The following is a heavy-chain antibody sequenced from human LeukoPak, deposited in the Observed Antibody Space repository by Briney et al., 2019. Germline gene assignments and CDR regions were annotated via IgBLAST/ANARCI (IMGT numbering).Heavy chain of an antibody. CDR2: ISAYNGNT. V-gene: IGHV1-18*01. J-gene: IGHJ4*03. CDR3: ATSWEYSSSSGRPYYFDY. D-gene: IGHD6-6*01. CDR1: GYTFTNYG. Sequence: ASVKVSCKASGYTFTNYGISWVRQAPGQGLEWMGWISAYNGNTNYAQKLQGRVTMTTDTSTSTAYMELRSLRSDDTAVYYCATSWEYSSSSGRPYYFDYRGQGTMVTVSS.